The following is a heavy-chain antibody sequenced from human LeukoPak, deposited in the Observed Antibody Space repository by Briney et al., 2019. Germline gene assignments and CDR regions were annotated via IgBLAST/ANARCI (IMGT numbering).Heavy chain of an antibody. CDR1: GFSFDAYT. J-gene: IGHJ4*02. V-gene: IGHV3-64*01. CDR3: AKDSPVATW. CDR2: ISSNGGST. Sequence: GGSLRLSCAASGFSFDAYTMHWVRQAPGKGLEYVSAISSNGGSTYYANSVMGRFTISRDDSKNTLYLQMNSLRDEDTAVYYCAKDSPVATWWGQGTLVTVSS. D-gene: IGHD1-26*01.